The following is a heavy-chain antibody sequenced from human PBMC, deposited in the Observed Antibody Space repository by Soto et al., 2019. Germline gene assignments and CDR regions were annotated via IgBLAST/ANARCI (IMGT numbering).Heavy chain of an antibody. CDR2: ISDYDDNT. CDR3: ARGGYFDSSGSRYYHYYGMNV. Sequence: GASVKVSYQASVYRLTKYGISWVRQAAGQGLEWLGWISDYDDNTKYEHPLQGTVPMSTDTSTHTAYIQLRSLRSDDTAMYYCARGGYFDSSGSRYYHYYGMNVWAQGTTVTVSS. V-gene: IGHV1-18*01. D-gene: IGHD3-22*01. CDR1: VYRLTKYG. J-gene: IGHJ6*02.